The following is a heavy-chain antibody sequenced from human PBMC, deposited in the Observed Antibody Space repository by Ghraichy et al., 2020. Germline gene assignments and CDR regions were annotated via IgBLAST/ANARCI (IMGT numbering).Heavy chain of an antibody. Sequence: GGSLRLSCEASGFTFNTYWMNWVRQVPGKGLEWVANIEGDGSEKNYVDSVKGRFTISRDNAKNSVFLQMDSLRVDDMGVYYCAGGSGWLIDYWGQGTLATVSS. CDR3: AGGSGWLIDY. V-gene: IGHV3-7*04. D-gene: IGHD6-19*01. CDR1: GFTFNTYW. J-gene: IGHJ4*02. CDR2: IEGDGSEK.